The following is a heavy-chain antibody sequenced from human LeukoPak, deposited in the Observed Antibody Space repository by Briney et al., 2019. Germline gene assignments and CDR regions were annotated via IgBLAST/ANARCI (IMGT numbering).Heavy chain of an antibody. CDR3: ARAGGSSWFVSLYY. Sequence: TVKVSCKASGGTFGSNVISWVRQAPGQGLEWMGRIIPIIGTPDYAQKFQGRVTITADKSTNTAYMELTSLKSDDTAVYYCARAGGSSWFVSLYYWGQGTLVTVSS. J-gene: IGHJ4*02. CDR2: IIPIIGTP. D-gene: IGHD6-13*01. CDR1: GGTFGSNV. V-gene: IGHV1-69*04.